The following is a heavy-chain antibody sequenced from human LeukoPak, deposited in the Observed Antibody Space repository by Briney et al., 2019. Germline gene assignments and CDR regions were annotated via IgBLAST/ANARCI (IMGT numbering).Heavy chain of an antibody. Sequence: ASVKVSCKAFGYTFTDYHMHWVRQAPGQGLEWMGWINPNSGDTNYAQKFQGRVTMTRDTTISTAYMELSRLRSDDAAVFYCATLMAHLDYWGQGTLVTVSS. J-gene: IGHJ4*02. CDR1: GYTFTDYH. CDR3: ATLMAHLDY. CDR2: INPNSGDT. D-gene: IGHD2-8*01. V-gene: IGHV1-2*02.